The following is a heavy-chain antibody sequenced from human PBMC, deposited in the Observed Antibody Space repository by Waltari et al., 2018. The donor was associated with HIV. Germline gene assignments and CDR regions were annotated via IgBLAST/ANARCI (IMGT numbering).Heavy chain of an antibody. Sequence: QVQLVQSGAEVKKPGASVKVSCKASGYTFTSYDINWVRQATGQGLEWMGWMNPNSGNTGYAQKFQGRVTMTRNTSISTAYMELSSLRSEDTAVYYCARGPPYYDFWSGYYLRYYYYGMDVWGQGTTVTVSS. V-gene: IGHV1-8*01. D-gene: IGHD3-3*01. CDR3: ARGPPYYDFWSGYYLRYYYYGMDV. J-gene: IGHJ6*02. CDR2: MNPNSGNT. CDR1: GYTFTSYD.